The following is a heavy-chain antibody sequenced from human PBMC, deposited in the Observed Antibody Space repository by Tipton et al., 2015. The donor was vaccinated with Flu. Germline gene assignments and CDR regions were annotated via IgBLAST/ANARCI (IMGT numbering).Heavy chain of an antibody. J-gene: IGHJ3*02. Sequence: TLSLTCTVSGDSISSGSYYYNWVRQPAGEGLEWIGGIYTNTNTNYNASLKSRVTISIDTSKNQFSLRLTSVIAADAAMYYCARGDYGDYDHEAAALDIWGKGTLVSVST. V-gene: IGHV4-61*02. CDR3: ARGDYGDYDHEAAALDI. CDR2: IYTNTNT. CDR1: GDSISSGSYY. D-gene: IGHD4-17*01.